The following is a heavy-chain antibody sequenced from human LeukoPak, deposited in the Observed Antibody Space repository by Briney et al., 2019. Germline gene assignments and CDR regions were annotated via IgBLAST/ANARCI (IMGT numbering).Heavy chain of an antibody. D-gene: IGHD6-19*01. CDR3: ARELSVAGENAFEY. V-gene: IGHV1-2*02. CDR2: INPKSGGT. J-gene: IGHJ4*02. CDR1: GYTFTGYY. Sequence: ASVKVSCKASGYTFTGYYMHWVRQAPGQGLEWMGWINPKSGGTNYAQKFQGRVTMTRDTSISTAYMELSRLRPDDTAVYYCARELSVAGENAFEYWGQGTLVTVSS.